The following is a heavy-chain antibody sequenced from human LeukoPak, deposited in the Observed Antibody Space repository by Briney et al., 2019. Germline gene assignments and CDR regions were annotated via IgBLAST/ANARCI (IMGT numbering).Heavy chain of an antibody. Sequence: GGSLRLSCAASGFTFSSYGMHWVRQAPSKGLEWVAVIWYDGSNKYYADSVRGRFTISRDNSKNTLYLQMNSLRAEDTAVYYCARDSNTSGFDYWGQGTLVTVSS. V-gene: IGHV3-33*01. CDR3: ARDSNTSGFDY. CDR1: GFTFSSYG. D-gene: IGHD2-2*01. J-gene: IGHJ4*02. CDR2: IWYDGSNK.